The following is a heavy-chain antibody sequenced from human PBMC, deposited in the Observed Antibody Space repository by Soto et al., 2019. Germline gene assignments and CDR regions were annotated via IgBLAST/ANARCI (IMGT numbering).Heavy chain of an antibody. CDR3: ARDFSGVQWFSWFDP. J-gene: IGHJ5*02. CDR1: GGSISSGGYY. V-gene: IGHV4-31*03. Sequence: QVQLQESGPGLVKPSQTLSLTCTVSGGSISSGGYYWSWIRQHPGKGLEWIGYIYYSGSSYYNPSLKSRVTISVDTSKNQFSLKLSSVTAADTAVYYCARDFSGVQWFSWFDPWGQGTLVTVSS. D-gene: IGHD3-22*01. CDR2: IYYSGSS.